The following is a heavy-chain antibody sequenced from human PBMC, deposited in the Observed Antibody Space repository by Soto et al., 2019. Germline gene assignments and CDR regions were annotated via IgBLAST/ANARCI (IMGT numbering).Heavy chain of an antibody. J-gene: IGHJ4*02. D-gene: IGHD2-21*01. CDR1: GGSISSGGYS. Sequence: SETLSLTCAVSGGSISSGGYSWSWIRQPPGKGLEWIGYIYHSGSTYYSPSLKSRVTISVDRSKNQFSLKLSSVTAADTAVYYCARGNVVAIDYWGQGTLVTVSS. V-gene: IGHV4-30-2*01. CDR2: IYHSGST. CDR3: ARGNVVAIDY.